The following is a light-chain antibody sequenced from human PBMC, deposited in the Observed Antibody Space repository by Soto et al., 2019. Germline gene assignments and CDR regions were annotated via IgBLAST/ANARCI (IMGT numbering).Light chain of an antibody. CDR3: LLSYSGTNWV. J-gene: IGLJ3*02. CDR2: DTA. Sequence: QAVVTQEPSLTVSPGGTVTLTCGSSSGAVTRGHFPYWFQQKPGQAPMTLIYDTATKHSWTPARFSGSLFGGKAALTLAGAQTDDEADYYCLLSYSGTNWVFGGGTKLTVL. V-gene: IGLV7-46*01. CDR1: SGAVTRGHF.